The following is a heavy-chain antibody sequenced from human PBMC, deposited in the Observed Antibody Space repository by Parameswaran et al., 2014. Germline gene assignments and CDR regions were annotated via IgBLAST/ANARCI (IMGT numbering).Heavy chain of an antibody. CDR3: AREPLWDFGVVITYYYYYYGMDV. CDR2: INPSGGST. V-gene: IGHV1-46*01. J-gene: IGHJ6*02. D-gene: IGHD3-3*01. Sequence: WVRQAPGQGLEWMGIINPSGGSTSYAQKFQGRVTMTRDTSTSTVYMELSSLRSEDTAVYYCAREPLWDFGVVITYYYYYYGMDVWGQGTTVTVSS.